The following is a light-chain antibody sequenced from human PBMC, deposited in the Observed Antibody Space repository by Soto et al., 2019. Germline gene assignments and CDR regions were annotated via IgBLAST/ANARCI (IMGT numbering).Light chain of an antibody. Sequence: IVLTQSPATLSLSPGERATLSCRASQSVSSYLAWYQQKPGQAPRLLIYDASSRVAGIPARFRGSGSGTDFTLNISSLEPEDFAVYYCQQRLMTFGQGTKVEIK. CDR1: QSVSSY. V-gene: IGKV3-11*01. J-gene: IGKJ1*01. CDR3: QQRLMT. CDR2: DAS.